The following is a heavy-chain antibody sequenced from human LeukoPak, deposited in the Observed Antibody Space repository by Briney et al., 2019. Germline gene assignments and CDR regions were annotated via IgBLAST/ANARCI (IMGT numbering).Heavy chain of an antibody. CDR1: GFTFSSYS. CDR2: ICSSSTTI. V-gene: IGHV3-48*01. CDR3: ASRPSGYCGSTSCYTD. Sequence: GGSLRLSCAASGFTFSSYSMNWVRQAPGKGLEWISYICSSSTTIYYADSVKGRFTISRDNGKNSLYLQMSSLRTEDTAVYYCASRPSGYCGSTSCYTDWGRGTMVTVSS. J-gene: IGHJ3*01. D-gene: IGHD2-2*02.